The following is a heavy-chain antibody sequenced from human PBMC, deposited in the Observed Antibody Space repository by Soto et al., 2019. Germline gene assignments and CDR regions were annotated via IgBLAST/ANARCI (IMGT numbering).Heavy chain of an antibody. J-gene: IGHJ3*02. CDR2: IYWNDDK. CDR3: AHNGQYNEYVCGSYRYDAFDI. V-gene: IGHV2-5*01. D-gene: IGHD3-16*02. Sequence: QITLKESGPTLVKPTQTLTLTCTFSGFSLSTSGVGVGWLRQPPGKALEWLALIYWNDDKRYSPSLKSRLTIPRNTAKNQVVLTMTNTDPVDTATYYCAHNGQYNEYVCGSYRYDAFDIWGQGTMVTVSS. CDR1: GFSLSTSGVG.